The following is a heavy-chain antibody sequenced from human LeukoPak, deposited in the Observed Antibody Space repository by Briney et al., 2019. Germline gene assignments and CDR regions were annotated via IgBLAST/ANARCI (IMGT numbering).Heavy chain of an antibody. D-gene: IGHD3-3*01. Sequence: SVKVSCKASGGTFSSYAISWVRQAPGQQLEGMGGIIPIFGTANYAQKFQGRVTITTDESTSTAYMELSSLRSEDTAVYYCAREGADFWSGYYFDYWGQGTLVTVSS. CDR3: AREGADFWSGYYFDY. CDR1: GGTFSSYA. J-gene: IGHJ4*02. V-gene: IGHV1-69*05. CDR2: IIPIFGTA.